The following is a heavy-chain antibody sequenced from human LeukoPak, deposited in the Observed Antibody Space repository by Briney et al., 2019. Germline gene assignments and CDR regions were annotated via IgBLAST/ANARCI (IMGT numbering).Heavy chain of an antibody. CDR2: INPNSGGT. D-gene: IGHD4-17*01. Sequence: ASVKVSCKAPGYTFTGYYMHWVRQAPGQGLEWMGWINPNSGGTNYAQKFQGRVTMTRDTPISTAYMELSRLRSDDTAVYYCARDQLRLDEDYGDYVYYFDYWGQGTLVTVSS. CDR3: ARDQLRLDEDYGDYVYYFDY. J-gene: IGHJ4*02. V-gene: IGHV1-2*02. CDR1: GYTFTGYY.